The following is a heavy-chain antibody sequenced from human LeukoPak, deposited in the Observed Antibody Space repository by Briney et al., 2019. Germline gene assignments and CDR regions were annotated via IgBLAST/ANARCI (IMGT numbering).Heavy chain of an antibody. CDR1: GGSISSGGYY. J-gene: IGHJ6*02. D-gene: IGHD2-2*01. CDR2: IYYSVST. CDR3: AGWDCSSTSCYDYYYYYGMDV. V-gene: IGHV4-31*03. Sequence: SQTLSLTCTVSGGSISSGGYYWSWIRQHPGKGLDWIGYIYYSVSTYYNPSLKSRVTISVDTSKNQFSLKLSSVTAADTAVYYCAGWDCSSTSCYDYYYYYGMDVRGQGTTVTVSS.